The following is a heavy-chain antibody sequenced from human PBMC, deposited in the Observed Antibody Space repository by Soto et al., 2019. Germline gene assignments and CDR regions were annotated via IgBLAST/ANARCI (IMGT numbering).Heavy chain of an antibody. CDR2: INHSGST. CDR3: ARVPLGRHYYYYMDV. V-gene: IGHV4-34*01. Sequence: QVQLQQWGAGLLKPSETLSLTCAVYCGSFSGYYWSCIRQPPGKRLEWIGEINHSGSTNYNPSLTSRVTISVDTSKNQFSLKLSAVTAADTAVYYCARVPLGRHYYYYMDVWGKGTTVTVSS. J-gene: IGHJ6*03. CDR1: CGSFSGYY.